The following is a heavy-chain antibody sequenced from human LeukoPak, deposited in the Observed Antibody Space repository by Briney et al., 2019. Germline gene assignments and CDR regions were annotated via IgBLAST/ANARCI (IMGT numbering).Heavy chain of an antibody. Sequence: SETLSLTRTVSDDSISDYYRGWIRQPPGKGLEWIGYFHNSGTSTYNPSLKSRVTISADTSKNQFSLKLNSLTTADTAIYYCTRGAGWLIDYWGQGILVTVSS. CDR3: TRGAGWLIDY. J-gene: IGHJ4*02. V-gene: IGHV4-59*01. CDR1: DDSISDYY. CDR2: FHNSGTS. D-gene: IGHD3-16*01.